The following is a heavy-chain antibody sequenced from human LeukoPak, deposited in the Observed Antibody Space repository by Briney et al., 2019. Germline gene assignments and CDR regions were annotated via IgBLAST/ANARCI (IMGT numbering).Heavy chain of an antibody. CDR3: ARDLPGLEWSGN. J-gene: IGHJ4*02. D-gene: IGHD3-3*01. CDR2: LIGSGASA. V-gene: IGHV3-23*01. Sequence: GGSLRLSCAASGVTFSHHAMCWVRQAPRKGPEWVSSLIGSGASAYYTDSVKGRFTISRDNSKDTLFLQMNSLRADDTAVYYCARDLPGLEWSGNWGQGVLVTVSS. CDR1: GVTFSHHA.